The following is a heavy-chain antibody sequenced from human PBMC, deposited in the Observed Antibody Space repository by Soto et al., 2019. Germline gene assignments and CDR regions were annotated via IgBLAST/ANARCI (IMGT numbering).Heavy chain of an antibody. Sequence: EVQLLESGGGLVQPWGALRLSCAASGFTFSSHAMSWVRQAPGKGLEWISSISAGSEGAYYADSVRGRFTISRDKSNNTLFLQMNSLRAEDTAVYYCARDLWWYLHWGQGTLVTVSS. CDR1: GFTFSSHA. J-gene: IGHJ4*02. CDR2: ISAGSEGA. V-gene: IGHV3-23*01. D-gene: IGHD2-15*01. CDR3: ARDLWWYLH.